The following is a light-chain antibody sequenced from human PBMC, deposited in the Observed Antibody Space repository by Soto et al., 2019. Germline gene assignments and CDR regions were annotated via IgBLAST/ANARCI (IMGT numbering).Light chain of an antibody. CDR2: GAT. V-gene: IGKV3D-15*01. J-gene: IGKJ4*02. Sequence: EVVMTQSPATLSVSPGERATLSCRASRTVRDNLGWYQQKPGQPPRLLIDGATTRATGIPARFGGSGSGPEFTLTSSGLQSEDFAVYYCQQYNNWPLSFGGGTKVEIK. CDR3: QQYNNWPLS. CDR1: RTVRDN.